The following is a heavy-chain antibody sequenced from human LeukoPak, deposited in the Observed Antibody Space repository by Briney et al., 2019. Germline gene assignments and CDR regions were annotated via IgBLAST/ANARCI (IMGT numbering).Heavy chain of an antibody. CDR3: AKAPVTTCSGAYCYPFDH. CDR2: ISVSGNT. Sequence: HPGGSLRLSCAASGFTLSSYAMSWVRQGPGKGLEWVSAISVSGNTYHADSVKGRFTISRDSYKNTLYLQMNSLRAEDAAVYYCAKAPVTTCSGAYCYPFDHWGQGTLVTVSS. J-gene: IGHJ4*02. D-gene: IGHD2-15*01. CDR1: GFTLSSYA. V-gene: IGHV3-23*01.